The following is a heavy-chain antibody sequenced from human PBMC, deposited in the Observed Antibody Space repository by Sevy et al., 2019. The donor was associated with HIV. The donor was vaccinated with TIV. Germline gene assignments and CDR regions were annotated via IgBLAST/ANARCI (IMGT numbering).Heavy chain of an antibody. J-gene: IGHJ4*02. CDR3: GRDNWGSIDY. Sequence: SETLSLTCTVSGGSLNTYGWSWIRQPPGKGLEWIGYAYYNGGTNYNPYLKSRLTILVGTSERQFSLQLSSVTPADTAVYYCGRDNWGSIDYWGQGVLVTVSS. V-gene: IGHV4-59*01. D-gene: IGHD7-27*01. CDR1: GGSLNTYG. CDR2: AYYNGGT.